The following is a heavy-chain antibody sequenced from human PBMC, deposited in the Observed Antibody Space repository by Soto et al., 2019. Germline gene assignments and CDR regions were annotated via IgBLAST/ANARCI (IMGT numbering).Heavy chain of an antibody. CDR3: ARTCGKEAGFAYFDY. V-gene: IGHV4-31*03. Sequence: SETLSLTCTFSGGSVSSGGYYWSWNRQHPGKGLEWIGYIYYSGSTYYNPSLKSRVTISVDTSKNQFSLKLSSVTAADTAVYYCARTCGKEAGFAYFDYWGQGTLVTVSS. CDR2: IYYSGST. J-gene: IGHJ4*02. CDR1: GGSVSSGGYY. D-gene: IGHD6-19*01.